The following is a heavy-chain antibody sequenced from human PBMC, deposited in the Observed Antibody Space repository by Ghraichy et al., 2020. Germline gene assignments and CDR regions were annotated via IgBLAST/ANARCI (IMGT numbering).Heavy chain of an antibody. CDR2: FDPEDGET. J-gene: IGHJ3*02. Sequence: ASVKVSCKVSGYTLTELSMHWVRQAPGKGLEWMGGFDPEDGETIYAQKFQGRVTMTEDTSTDTAYMELSSLRSEDTAVYYCATEWELGQDDAFDIWGQGTMVTVSS. CDR1: GYTLTELS. V-gene: IGHV1-24*01. CDR3: ATEWELGQDDAFDI. D-gene: IGHD1-26*01.